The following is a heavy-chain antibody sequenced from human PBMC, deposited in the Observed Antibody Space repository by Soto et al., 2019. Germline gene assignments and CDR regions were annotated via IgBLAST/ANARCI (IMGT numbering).Heavy chain of an antibody. V-gene: IGHV4-31*03. Sequence: QVQLQESGPGLVKPSQTLSLTCTVSVGSISSGGYYWRWLRPHPGKGLEWIGYIYYSGSTYYNPSLKNRVTISVDTSKNQFSLKLSSVTAADPAVYYCAGSGYSYGPNRLRYSGQGTLVTVSS. J-gene: IGHJ4*02. CDR2: IYYSGST. CDR1: VGSISSGGYY. CDR3: AGSGYSYGPNRLRY. D-gene: IGHD5-18*01.